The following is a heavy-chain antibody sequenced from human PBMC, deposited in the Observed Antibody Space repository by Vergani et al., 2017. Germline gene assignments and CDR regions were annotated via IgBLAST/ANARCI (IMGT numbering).Heavy chain of an antibody. J-gene: IGHJ4*02. CDR2: VSFRGDT. CDR1: GASVNSYY. Sequence: QVKLQESGPGLVKPSETLSLTCTVSGASVNSYYWSWIRQPPGKGLEWMGYVSFRGDTLYDPSVKGRMPISHNTSSNQFSLYLTSVTAADTAVYYCARSRIYYGAGSPDYWGQGTLVTVSS. CDR3: ARSRIYYGAGSPDY. D-gene: IGHD3-10*01. V-gene: IGHV4-59*02.